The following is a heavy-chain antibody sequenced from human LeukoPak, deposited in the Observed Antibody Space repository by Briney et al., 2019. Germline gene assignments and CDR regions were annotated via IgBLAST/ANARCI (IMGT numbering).Heavy chain of an antibody. J-gene: IGHJ4*02. V-gene: IGHV3-21*01. CDR3: ASLTNVGY. D-gene: IGHD3-9*01. CDR2: ISSSRSYI. CDR1: GSTFSSKS. Sequence: GGSLRLSCAPSGSTFSSKSINGAPQAPGKGLEWGPSISSSRSYIYYADSVKGRFTISRDNAKNSLYLQMNSLRAEDTAVYYCASLTNVGYWGQGTLVTVSS.